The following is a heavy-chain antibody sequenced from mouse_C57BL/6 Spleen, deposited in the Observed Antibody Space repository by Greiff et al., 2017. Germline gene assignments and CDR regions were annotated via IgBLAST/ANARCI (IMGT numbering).Heavy chain of an antibody. CDR2: IWRGGST. CDR1: GFSLTSYG. V-gene: IGHV2-4*01. Sequence: QVQLKESGPGLVQPSQSLSITCTVSGFSLTSYGVHWVRQPPGKGLEWLGVIWRGGSTDYNAAFITRLSISKDNSKYQVFFKMNSLQADDTAIYYGTNYGYDPAWFAYWGQGTLVTVSA. CDR3: TNYGYDPAWFAY. D-gene: IGHD2-2*01. J-gene: IGHJ3*01.